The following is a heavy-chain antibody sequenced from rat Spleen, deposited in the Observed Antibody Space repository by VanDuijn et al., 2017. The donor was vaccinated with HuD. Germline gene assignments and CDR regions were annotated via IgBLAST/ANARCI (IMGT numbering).Heavy chain of an antibody. J-gene: IGHJ2*01. V-gene: IGHV2-43*01. D-gene: IGHD1-12*01. CDR2: IWTGGTT. Sequence: QVRLKESGPGLVQPSQTLSLTCTVSGFSPTNYHVSWFRQPPGKGLEWMGVIWTGGTTAYNSLLKSRLSISRDISKSQVFLEMNSLQTEDTATYYCARANRESYAHFDYWGQGVMVTVSS. CDR3: ARANRESYAHFDY. CDR1: GFSPTNYH.